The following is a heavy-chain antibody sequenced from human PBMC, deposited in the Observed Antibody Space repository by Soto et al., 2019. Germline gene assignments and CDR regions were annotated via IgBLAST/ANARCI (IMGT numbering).Heavy chain of an antibody. J-gene: IGHJ6*02. CDR2: IYPGDSDT. CDR1: GYSFTNYW. V-gene: IGHV5-51*01. D-gene: IGHD2-2*01. Sequence: GESLKISCKGSGYSFTNYWIGWVRQMPGKGLEWMGIIYPGDSDTRYSPSFRGQVTISADKSISTAYLQWSSLKASDTAMYYCARQRGTSLRHMDGWGQGTTVTVSS. CDR3: ARQRGTSLRHMDG.